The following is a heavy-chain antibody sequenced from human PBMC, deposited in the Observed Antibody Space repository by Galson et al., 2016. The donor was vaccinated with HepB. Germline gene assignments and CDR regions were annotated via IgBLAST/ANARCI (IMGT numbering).Heavy chain of an antibody. CDR1: GFTFSSYA. D-gene: IGHD3-16*01. CDR2: IHPYGDK. V-gene: IGHV4-34*01. Sequence: LRLSCAASGFTFSSYAMHWVRQAPGKGLEWIGEIHPYGDKYFNPSFASRVVMSLDTSKSQFSLTLSSVTAADTAEYYCSRGKDDSKSGRFWGQGTLVTVSA. CDR3: SRGKDDSKSGRF. J-gene: IGHJ4*02.